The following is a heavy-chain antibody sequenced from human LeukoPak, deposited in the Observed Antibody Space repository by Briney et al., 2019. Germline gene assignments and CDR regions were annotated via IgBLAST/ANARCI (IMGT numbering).Heavy chain of an antibody. Sequence: GESLKISCKGFGYNFTTYWIAWVRQMPGKGLEFMGITYPYDSDIRYSPSIQGQVTISADKPITTAYLQWSSLQASDTAMYYCARQRVVVPAATHMDVWGKGTTVTVSS. CDR1: GYNFTTYW. CDR3: ARQRVVVPAATHMDV. V-gene: IGHV5-51*01. D-gene: IGHD2-2*01. CDR2: TYPYDSDI. J-gene: IGHJ6*03.